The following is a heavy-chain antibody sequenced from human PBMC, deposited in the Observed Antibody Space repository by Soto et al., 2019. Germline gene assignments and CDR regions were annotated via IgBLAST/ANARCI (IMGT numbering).Heavy chain of an antibody. D-gene: IGHD3-10*01. CDR1: GFSFSDSY. J-gene: IGHJ6*02. CDR3: ARDRGGYGPPDV. CDR2: ISGSSGYT. V-gene: IGHV3-11*06. Sequence: QVPMVEAGGGLVKPGGSLRLSCAASGFSFSDSYMSWVRQAPGNGLEWDAYISGSSGYTGYADSVKGRFTISRDNAKNSLYLQMNSLRVEDTAVYYCARDRGGYGPPDVWGQGTTVTVSS.